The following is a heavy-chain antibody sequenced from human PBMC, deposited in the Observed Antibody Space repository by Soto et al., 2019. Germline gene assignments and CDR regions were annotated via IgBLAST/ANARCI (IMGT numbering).Heavy chain of an antibody. J-gene: IGHJ3*01. CDR2: ISAFNDYT. CDR3: ARGRGVVIPAGTPDAFDV. CDR1: GYTFNKYG. D-gene: IGHD6-13*01. Sequence: QAQLVQSGGEVKRPGASVKVSCKASGYTFNKYGFNWVRPAPGQGLEWMGRISAFNDYTNLAQKFQGRITLTTDASTNTAYMELQILRSDDTAMYYCARGRGVVIPAGTPDAFDVWGQGTMVTVSS. V-gene: IGHV1-18*01.